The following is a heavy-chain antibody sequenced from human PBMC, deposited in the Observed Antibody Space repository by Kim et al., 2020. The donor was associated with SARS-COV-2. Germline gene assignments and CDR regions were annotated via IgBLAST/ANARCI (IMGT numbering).Heavy chain of an antibody. V-gene: IGHV7-4-1*02. J-gene: IGHJ4*02. CDR1: GYTFTSYA. Sequence: ASVKVSCKASGYTFTSYAMNWVRQAPGQGLEWMGWINTNTGNPTYAQGFTGRFVFSLDTSVSTAYLQISSLKAEDTAVYYCARDIGGGEYAARPADYWGQGTMVTVSS. D-gene: IGHD6-6*01. CDR3: ARDIGGGEYAARPADY. CDR2: INTNTGNP.